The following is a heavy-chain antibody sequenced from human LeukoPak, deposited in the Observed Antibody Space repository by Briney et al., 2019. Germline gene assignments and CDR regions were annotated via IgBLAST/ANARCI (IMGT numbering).Heavy chain of an antibody. Sequence: AAVKVSCKASGYTFTSYYIDWVRQAPGQGLEWMAKIHPSDGSTKFAQRFQGRVTLTRDRSTSTVYMEVSSLTSEDTAIYYCTTLKGPFDNWGQGTLVTVSS. CDR1: GYTFTSYY. J-gene: IGHJ4*02. V-gene: IGHV1-46*01. CDR2: IHPSDGST. CDR3: TTLKGPFDN.